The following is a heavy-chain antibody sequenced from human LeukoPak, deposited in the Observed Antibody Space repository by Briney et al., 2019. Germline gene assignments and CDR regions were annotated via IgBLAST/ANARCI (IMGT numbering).Heavy chain of an antibody. CDR3: AKLGTIFGVVSWYYFDY. V-gene: IGHV3-7*03. CDR1: GFTFSSYW. J-gene: IGHJ4*02. Sequence: GGSLRLSCAASGFTFSSYWMSWVRQAPGKGLEWVANIKQDGSEKYYVDSVKGRFTISRDNAKNSLYLQMNSLRAEDTAVYYCAKLGTIFGVVSWYYFDYWGQGTLVTVSS. D-gene: IGHD3-3*01. CDR2: IKQDGSEK.